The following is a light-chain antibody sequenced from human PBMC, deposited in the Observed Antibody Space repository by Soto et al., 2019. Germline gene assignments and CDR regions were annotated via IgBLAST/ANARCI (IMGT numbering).Light chain of an antibody. CDR2: EVT. CDR1: RDDIGAYDY. Sequence: QSVLTQPASVSGSPGQSITISCAGTRDDIGAYDYVSWYQQHPGNAPKLLVYEVTNRPSGVSDRFSGSKSGNTASLTISGLQAEDEADYHCNSYTNSRAVVLGGRTK. V-gene: IGLV2-14*01. J-gene: IGLJ2*01. CDR3: NSYTNSRAVV.